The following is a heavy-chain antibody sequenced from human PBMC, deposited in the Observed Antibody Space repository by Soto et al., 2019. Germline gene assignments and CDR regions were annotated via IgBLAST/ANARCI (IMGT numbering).Heavy chain of an antibody. J-gene: IGHJ5*02. Sequence: SETLSLTCTVSGGSISSGGYYWSWIRQHPGKGLEWIGYIYYSGSSYYNPSLKSRVTISVDTSKNQFSLKLSSVTAADTAVYYCAREYQLLPRGWFDPWGQGTLVTVSS. V-gene: IGHV4-31*03. D-gene: IGHD2-2*01. CDR2: IYYSGSS. CDR3: AREYQLLPRGWFDP. CDR1: GGSISSGGYY.